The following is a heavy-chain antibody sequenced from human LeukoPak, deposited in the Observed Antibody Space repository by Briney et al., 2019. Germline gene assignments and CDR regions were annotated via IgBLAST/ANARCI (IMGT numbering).Heavy chain of an antibody. Sequence: SETLSLTCTVSGGSISSSSYYWGWIRQPPGKGLEWIGSIYYSGSTYYNPSLKSRVTISVDTSKNQFSLKLSSVTAADTAVYYWGRLLREYSSSFFFRYYGMDVWGKGPRVTVS. CDR1: GGSISSSSYY. CDR2: IYYSGST. CDR3: GRLLREYSSSFFFRYYGMDV. V-gene: IGHV4-39*01. D-gene: IGHD6-6*01. J-gene: IGHJ6*04.